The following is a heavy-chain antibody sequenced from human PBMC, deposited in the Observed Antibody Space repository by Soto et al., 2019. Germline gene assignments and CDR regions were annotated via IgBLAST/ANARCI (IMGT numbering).Heavy chain of an antibody. V-gene: IGHV3-33*01. CDR3: ARDRVDCSGGSCYYPYYYGMDV. CDR2: IWYDGSNK. D-gene: IGHD2-15*01. J-gene: IGHJ6*02. CDR1: GFTFSSYG. Sequence: GGSLRLSCAASGFTFSSYGMHWVRQAPGKGLEWVAVIWYDGSNKYYADSVKGRFTISRDNSKNTLYLQMNSLRAEDTAVYYCARDRVDCSGGSCYYPYYYGMDVWGQGTTVTVSS.